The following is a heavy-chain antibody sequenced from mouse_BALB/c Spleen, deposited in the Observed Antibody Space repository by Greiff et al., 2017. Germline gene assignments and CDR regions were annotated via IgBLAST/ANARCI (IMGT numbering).Heavy chain of an antibody. J-gene: IGHJ2*01. CDR1: GFTFSSFG. Sequence: EVKVVESGGGLVQPGGSRKLSCAASGFTFSSFGMHWVRQAPEKGLEWVAYISSGSSTIYYADTVKGRFTISRDNPKNTLFLQMTSLRSEDTAMYYCARGGNYEYWGQGTTLTVSS. V-gene: IGHV5-17*02. CDR2: ISSGSSTI. D-gene: IGHD2-1*01. CDR3: ARGGNYEY.